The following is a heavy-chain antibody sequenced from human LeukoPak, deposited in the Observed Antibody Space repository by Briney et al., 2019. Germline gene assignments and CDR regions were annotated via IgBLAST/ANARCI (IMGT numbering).Heavy chain of an antibody. CDR3: ARDMSMVRGVIGLYYYYYYMDV. V-gene: IGHV4-61*02. D-gene: IGHD3-10*01. CDR2: ISSSGST. Sequence: SQTLSLTCTVSGDSISSGDYYWSWIRQPAGKGLEWIGRISSSGSTNYNPSLKSRVTISVDTSKNQFSLKLSSVTAADTAVYYCARDMSMVRGVIGLYYYYYYMDVWGKGTTVTISS. J-gene: IGHJ6*03. CDR1: GDSISSGDYY.